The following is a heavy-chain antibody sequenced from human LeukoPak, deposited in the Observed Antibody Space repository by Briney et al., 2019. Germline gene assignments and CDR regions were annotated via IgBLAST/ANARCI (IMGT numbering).Heavy chain of an antibody. CDR1: GFTFSSYA. CDR2: ISGSGGST. Sequence: GGSLRLSCAASGFTFSSYAMSWVRQAPGKGLEWVSAISGSGGSTYYADSVKGRFTISRDNSKNTLYLQMNSLRAEDTAVYYCAKANDFWSGYYKSSYYYYGMDVWGQGTTATVSS. CDR3: AKANDFWSGYYKSSYYYYGMDV. D-gene: IGHD3-3*01. V-gene: IGHV3-23*01. J-gene: IGHJ6*02.